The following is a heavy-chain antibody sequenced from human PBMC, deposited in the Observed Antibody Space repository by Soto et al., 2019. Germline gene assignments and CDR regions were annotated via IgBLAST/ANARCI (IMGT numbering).Heavy chain of an antibody. CDR1: GFTFTSYG. V-gene: IGHV1-18*01. CDR3: ARDTPPTDY. Sequence: ASVKVSCKASGFTFTSYGISWVRQAPGQGLEWMGWISAYNGNTNYAQKLQGRVTMTTDTLTSTVYMELRSLRSDDTAVYYCARDTPPTDYWGQGTLVTVSS. J-gene: IGHJ4*02. CDR2: ISAYNGNT.